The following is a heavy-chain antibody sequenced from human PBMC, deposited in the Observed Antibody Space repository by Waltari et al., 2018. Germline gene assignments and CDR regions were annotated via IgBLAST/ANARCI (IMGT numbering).Heavy chain of an antibody. CDR3: ARDSHSRYGGNAGY. Sequence: EVQLVESGGGLVKPGGSLRLSCAASGFTFSSYSMNWVRQAPGKGLEWVSSISSISSYIYYADSVKGRFTISRDNAKNSLYLQMNSLRAEDTAVYYCARDSHSRYGGNAGYWGQGTLVTVSS. J-gene: IGHJ4*02. CDR1: GFTFSSYS. CDR2: ISSISSYI. V-gene: IGHV3-21*01. D-gene: IGHD4-17*01.